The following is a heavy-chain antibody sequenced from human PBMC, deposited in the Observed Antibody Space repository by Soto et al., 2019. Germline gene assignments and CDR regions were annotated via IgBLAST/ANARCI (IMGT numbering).Heavy chain of an antibody. Sequence: QVQLQESGPGLVKPSQTLSLTCTVSGASISSGGYYWGWIRQHPGKGLEWIGFIYYIGTSYYNPSLESRITPSVDTSKNHFSLNLTSVTAADTAVYYCARVLRDVLSDRYYWYFDLWGRGPLVTVSS. CDR2: IYYIGTS. V-gene: IGHV4-31*03. CDR3: ARVLRDVLSDRYYWYFDL. CDR1: GASISSGGYY. J-gene: IGHJ2*01. D-gene: IGHD3-16*02.